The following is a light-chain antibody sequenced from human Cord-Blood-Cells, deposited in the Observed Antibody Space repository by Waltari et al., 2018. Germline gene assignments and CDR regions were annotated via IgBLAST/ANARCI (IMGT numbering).Light chain of an antibody. Sequence: IVLTQSPATLSLSPGERATLSCRASQSVSSYVAWYQQKPGQAPRLLIYDASNRATGIPARFSGSGSGTDFTLTISSLEPEDFAVYYCQQRSNWPITFGQGTRLEIK. CDR3: QQRSNWPIT. V-gene: IGKV3-11*01. J-gene: IGKJ5*01. CDR2: DAS. CDR1: QSVSSY.